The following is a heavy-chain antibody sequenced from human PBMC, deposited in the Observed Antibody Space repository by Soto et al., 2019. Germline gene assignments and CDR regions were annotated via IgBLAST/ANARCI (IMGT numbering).Heavy chain of an antibody. CDR2: TYYRSKWYN. V-gene: IGHV6-1*01. D-gene: IGHD6-6*01. Sequence: QSQTLSLTCAISGDSVSSNSAAWNWIRQSPSRGLEWLGRTYYRSKWYNDYAVSVKRRITTNPDTSKNQFSLQLNSVTPEHTAVYYWASQYSSSSNWFDPWGQGTLVTVSS. CDR3: ASQYSSSSNWFDP. CDR1: GDSVSSNSAA. J-gene: IGHJ5*02.